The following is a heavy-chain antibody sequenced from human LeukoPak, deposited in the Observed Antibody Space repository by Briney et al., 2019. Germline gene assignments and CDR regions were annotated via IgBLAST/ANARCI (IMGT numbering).Heavy chain of an antibody. D-gene: IGHD3-9*01. Sequence: GESLKISCKGSGYSFTSYWIGWVRQMPGKGLERMGIIYPGDSDTRYSPSFQGQVTISADKSISTAYLQWSSLKASDTAMYYCARQYSDILTGYYNPPDYWGQGTLVTVSS. V-gene: IGHV5-51*01. CDR2: IYPGDSDT. CDR3: ARQYSDILTGYYNPPDY. CDR1: GYSFTSYW. J-gene: IGHJ4*02.